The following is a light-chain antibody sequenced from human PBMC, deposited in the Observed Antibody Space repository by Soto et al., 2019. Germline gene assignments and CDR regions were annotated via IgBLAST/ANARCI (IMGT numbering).Light chain of an antibody. J-gene: IGLJ3*02. CDR1: HSNSGSNY. CDR3: VSWDNSLRGRV. V-gene: IGLV1-47*02. Sequence: QSVLTQPPSASGTPGQRVTISCSGSHSNSGSNYVYWYQQLPGTAHKLLIYSNDQRPSGVTDQFSGSKSGATASLAISGLRSDDEADYYCVSWDNSLRGRVFGGGTTLTVL. CDR2: SND.